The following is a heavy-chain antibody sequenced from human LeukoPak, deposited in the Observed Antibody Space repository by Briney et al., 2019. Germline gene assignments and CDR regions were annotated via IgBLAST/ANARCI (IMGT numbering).Heavy chain of an antibody. V-gene: IGHV4-61*08. J-gene: IGHJ5*02. CDR2: IYYSGST. CDR3: ARALTYYYDSSGYIWFDP. CDR1: GGSISSGGYY. Sequence: NPSQTLSLTCTVSGGSISSGGYYWSWIRQPPGKGLEWTGYIYYSGSTNYNPSLKSRVTISVDTSKNQFSLKLSSVTAADTAVYYCARALTYYYDSSGYIWFDPWGQGTLVTVSS. D-gene: IGHD3-22*01.